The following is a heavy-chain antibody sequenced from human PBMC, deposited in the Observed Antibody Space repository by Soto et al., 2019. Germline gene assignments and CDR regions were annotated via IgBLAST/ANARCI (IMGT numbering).Heavy chain of an antibody. CDR1: GGSISSSNW. V-gene: IGHV4-4*02. Sequence: PSETLSLTCAVSGGSISSSNWWSWVRQPPGKGLEWIGEIYHSGSTNYNPSLKSRVTISVDTSKNQFSLKLSSVTAADTAVYYCARGVPYSYGYVSWFDPWGQGTLVTVSS. CDR2: IYHSGST. D-gene: IGHD5-18*01. J-gene: IGHJ5*02. CDR3: ARGVPYSYGYVSWFDP.